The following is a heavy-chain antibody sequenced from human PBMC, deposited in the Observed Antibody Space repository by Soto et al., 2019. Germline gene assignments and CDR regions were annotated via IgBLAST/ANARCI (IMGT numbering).Heavy chain of an antibody. CDR3: ARGRYYDFWSGNNYYYYYMDV. J-gene: IGHJ6*03. Sequence: ETLSLTCAVYGESLRGYYWSWIRQPPGKGLGWIGEINHSGSTNYNPSLKSRVTISVDTSKNQFSLKLSSVTAADTAVYYCARGRYYDFWSGNNYYYYYMDVWGKGTTVTVSS. V-gene: IGHV4-34*01. CDR2: INHSGST. CDR1: GESLRGYY. D-gene: IGHD3-3*01.